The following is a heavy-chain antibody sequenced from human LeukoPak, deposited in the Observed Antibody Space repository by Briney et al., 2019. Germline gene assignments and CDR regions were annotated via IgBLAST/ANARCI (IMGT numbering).Heavy chain of an antibody. D-gene: IGHD3-9*01. CDR2: ISWNSGSI. Sequence: GGSLRLSCAASGFTFDDYAMHWVRQAPGKGLEWVSGISWNSGSIGYADSVKGRFTISRDNAKNSLYLQMNSLRAEDTALYYCAKVGDILTSSFFDYWGQGTLVTVSS. V-gene: IGHV3-9*01. J-gene: IGHJ4*02. CDR3: AKVGDILTSSFFDY. CDR1: GFTFDDYA.